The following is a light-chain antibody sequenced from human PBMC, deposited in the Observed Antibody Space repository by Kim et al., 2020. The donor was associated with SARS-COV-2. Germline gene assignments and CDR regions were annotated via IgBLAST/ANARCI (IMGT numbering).Light chain of an antibody. CDR3: QAWDSGTVV. Sequence: SYELIQPPSVSVSPGQTVTLTCSGDKLGEKYSCWYQQRSGQSPILLIYQDFKRPSGIPERFSGSNFGNTATLTISGTQTVDEADYYCQAWDSGTVVFGGGTQLTVL. V-gene: IGLV3-1*01. J-gene: IGLJ2*01. CDR1: KLGEKY. CDR2: QDF.